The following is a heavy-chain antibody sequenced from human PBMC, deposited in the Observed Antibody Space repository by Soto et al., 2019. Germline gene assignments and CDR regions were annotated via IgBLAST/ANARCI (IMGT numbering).Heavy chain of an antibody. CDR1: GFTFSSYA. Sequence: GGSLRLSCAASGFTFSSYAMSWVRQAPGKGLEWVSAISGSGVSTYYADSVKGRFTISRDNSKNTLYLQMNSLRAEDTAVYYCAKDQWVVSWGYYDSSGYLPLFDYWGQGTLVTVSS. J-gene: IGHJ4*02. CDR2: ISGSGVST. V-gene: IGHV3-23*01. CDR3: AKDQWVVSWGYYDSSGYLPLFDY. D-gene: IGHD3-22*01.